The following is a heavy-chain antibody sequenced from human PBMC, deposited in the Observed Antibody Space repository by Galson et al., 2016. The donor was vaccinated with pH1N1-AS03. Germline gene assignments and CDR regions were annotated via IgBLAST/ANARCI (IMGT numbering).Heavy chain of an antibody. Sequence: SLRLSCAASEFTFSTYWMTWVRQAPGKGLEWVAFIRYDGRNKFYADSMKGRFTISRDNSKNTLYLQVNSLRTDDTAVYYCARAAYDRTEDYYSHFDKWGQGTLVTVSS. CDR1: EFTFSTYW. V-gene: IGHV3-30*02. D-gene: IGHD3-22*01. J-gene: IGHJ4*02. CDR2: IRYDGRNK. CDR3: ARAAYDRTEDYYSHFDK.